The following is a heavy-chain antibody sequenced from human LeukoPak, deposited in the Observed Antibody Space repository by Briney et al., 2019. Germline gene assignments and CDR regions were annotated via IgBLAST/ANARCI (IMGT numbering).Heavy chain of an antibody. V-gene: IGHV3-21*01. D-gene: IGHD3-3*01. CDR2: ISSSSSYI. Sequence: PGGSLRLSCAASGFTFSSYSMNWVRQAPGKGLEWVSSISSSSSYIYYADSVKGRFTISRDNAKKSLYLQMNSLRAEDTAVYYCARGLTTIFGVVIHFDYWGQGTTVTVSS. CDR1: GFTFSSYS. CDR3: ARGLTTIFGVVIHFDY. J-gene: IGHJ4*03.